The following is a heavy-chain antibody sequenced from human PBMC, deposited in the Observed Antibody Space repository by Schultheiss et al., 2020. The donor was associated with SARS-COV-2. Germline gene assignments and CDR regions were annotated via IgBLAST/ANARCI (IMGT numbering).Heavy chain of an antibody. V-gene: IGHV3-53*01. CDR2: IYSGGST. D-gene: IGHD6-19*01. Sequence: GGSLRLSCAASGFTVSSNYMSWVRQAPGKGLEWVSIIYSGGSTYYADSVKGRFTISRDNSKITLYLQMNSLRAEDTAVYYCAKAVAALNWFDPWGQGTLVTVSS. CDR3: AKAVAALNWFDP. CDR1: GFTVSSNY. J-gene: IGHJ5*02.